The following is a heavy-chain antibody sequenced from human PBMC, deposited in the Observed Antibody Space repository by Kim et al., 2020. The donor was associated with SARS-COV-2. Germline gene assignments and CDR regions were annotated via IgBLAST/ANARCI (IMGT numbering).Heavy chain of an antibody. J-gene: IGHJ4*01. CDR1: GYTFTSYY. Sequence: ASVKVSCKASGYTFTSYYMHWVRQAPGQGLEWMGIINPSGGSTSYAQKFQGRVTMTRDTSTSTVYMELSSLRSEDTAVYYCARDFRATTGSYYPKYYYGSGSRVYLDYWGHGTLVTVSS. V-gene: IGHV1-46*01. D-gene: IGHD3-10*01. CDR3: ARDFRATTGSYYPKYYYGSGSRVYLDY. CDR2: INPSGGST.